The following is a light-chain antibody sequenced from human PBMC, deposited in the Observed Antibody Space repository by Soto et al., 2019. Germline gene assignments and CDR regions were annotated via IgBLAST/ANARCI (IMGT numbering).Light chain of an antibody. CDR2: GAS. V-gene: IGKV3-20*01. CDR1: RDVYINA. Sequence: VVLTQSPATLSLSPGEPATLSCRASRDVYINALAWYQQKPGRNPTLLIYGASTRATGIPDRFSATGSGTEFSLTISSDEPEDVAVYYCQQYGASPFTFGPGTRVEI. CDR3: QQYGASPFT. J-gene: IGKJ3*01.